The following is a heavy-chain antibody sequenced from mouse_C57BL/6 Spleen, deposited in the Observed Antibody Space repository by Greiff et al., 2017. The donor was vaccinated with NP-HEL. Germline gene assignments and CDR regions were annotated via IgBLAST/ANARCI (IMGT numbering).Heavy chain of an antibody. CDR2: ISYDGSN. CDR1: GYSITSGYY. D-gene: IGHD2-4*01. V-gene: IGHV3-6*01. CDR3: ARDRGDYDEFAY. J-gene: IGHJ3*01. Sequence: VQLKQSGPGLVKPSQSLSLTCSVTGYSITSGYYWNWIRQFPGNKLEWMGYISYDGSNNYNPSLKNRISITRDTSKNQFFLKLNSVTTEDTATYYCARDRGDYDEFAYWGQGTLVTVSA.